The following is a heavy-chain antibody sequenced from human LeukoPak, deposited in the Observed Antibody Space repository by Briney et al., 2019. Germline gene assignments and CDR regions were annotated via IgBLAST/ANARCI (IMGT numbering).Heavy chain of an antibody. CDR3: AARDSYGSGSYPIDY. J-gene: IGHJ4*02. V-gene: IGHV3-21*01. CDR1: GFTFSSYS. D-gene: IGHD3-10*01. CDR2: ISTSSSYI. Sequence: PGGSLRLSCAASGFTFSSYSMNWVRQAPGKGLEWVSSISTSSSYIYYADSVKGRFTISRDNARNSLSLQMNSLRAEDMAVYYCAARDSYGSGSYPIDYWGQGTLVTVSS.